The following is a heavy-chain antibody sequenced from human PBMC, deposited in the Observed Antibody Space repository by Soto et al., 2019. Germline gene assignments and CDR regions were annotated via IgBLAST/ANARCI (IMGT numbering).Heavy chain of an antibody. V-gene: IGHV3-11*01. CDR3: ARDSSSWRQPYYYYYMDV. D-gene: IGHD6-13*01. CDR1: GFTFSDYY. J-gene: IGHJ6*03. Sequence: GGSLRLSCAASGFTFSDYYMSWIRQAPGKGLEWVSYISSSGSTIYYADSVKGRFTISRDNAKNSLYLQMNSLRAEDTAVYYCARDSSSWRQPYYYYYMDVWGKGTTVTVSS. CDR2: ISSSGSTI.